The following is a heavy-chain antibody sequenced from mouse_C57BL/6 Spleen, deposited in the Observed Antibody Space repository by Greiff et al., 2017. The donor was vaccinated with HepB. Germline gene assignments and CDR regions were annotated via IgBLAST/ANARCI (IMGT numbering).Heavy chain of an antibody. CDR2: IDPSDSYT. CDR3: ARRELTGSIAY. CDR1: GYTFTSYW. J-gene: IGHJ3*01. V-gene: IGHV1-59*01. D-gene: IGHD4-1*01. Sequence: QVQLQQPGAELVRPGTSVKLSCKASGYTFTSYWMHWVKQRPGQGLEWIGVIDPSDSYTNYNQKFKGKATLTVDTSSSTAYMELRSLTSEDSAVDYCARRELTGSIAYWGQGTLVTVSA.